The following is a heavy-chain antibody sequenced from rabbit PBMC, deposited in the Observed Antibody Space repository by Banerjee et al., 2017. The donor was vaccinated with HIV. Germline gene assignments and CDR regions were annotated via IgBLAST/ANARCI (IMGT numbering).Heavy chain of an antibody. CDR3: ARDLPDSSGYSFNL. D-gene: IGHD1-1*01. Sequence: QEHVEESGGDLVKPEGSLTLTCTASGFSFSSNYWICWVRQAPGKGLEWIACIYAGSGDITHYASWAKGRFTISKTSSTTVTLQMTSLTAADTATYFCARDLPDSSGYSFNLWGQGTLVTVS. CDR2: IYAGSGDIT. V-gene: IGHV1S45*01. J-gene: IGHJ4*01. CDR1: GFSFSSNYW.